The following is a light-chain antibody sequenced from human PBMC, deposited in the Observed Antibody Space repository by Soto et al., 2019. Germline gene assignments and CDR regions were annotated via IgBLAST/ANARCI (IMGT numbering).Light chain of an antibody. J-gene: IGKJ4*01. CDR1: QGISSL. CDR3: QQANSFPLT. CDR2: TAS. Sequence: DIQMTQSPSSVSASVGDRVTITCRASQGISSLLAWYQQKPGKAPTLLTHTASSLQSGVPSRCSCSGSGTDCTLTISILQPEDFATYYCQQANSFPLTFGGGTKVEIK. V-gene: IGKV1-12*01.